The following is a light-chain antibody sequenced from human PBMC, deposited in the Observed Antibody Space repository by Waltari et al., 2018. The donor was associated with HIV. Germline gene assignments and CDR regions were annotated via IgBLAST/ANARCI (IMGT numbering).Light chain of an antibody. CDR3: QQYKDWPPWT. J-gene: IGKJ1*01. CDR2: GAS. CDR1: LSVSSD. Sequence: IVLTQYPATLSVSPVGRATLSCRASLSVSSDLAWYQKKPGLAPRLLIYGASTRATGVPARFSGSGSGTEFTLSISSLQSEDCGIFYCQQYKDWPPWTFGQGTKVEVK. V-gene: IGKV3-15*01.